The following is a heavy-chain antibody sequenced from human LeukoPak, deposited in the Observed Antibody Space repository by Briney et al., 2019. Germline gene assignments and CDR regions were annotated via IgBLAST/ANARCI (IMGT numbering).Heavy chain of an antibody. D-gene: IGHD2-21*01. J-gene: IGHJ3*02. Sequence: ASVKVSCKASGGTFSSYAISWVRQAPGQGLEWMGGIIPIFGTANYAHKFQGRVTITADESTSTAYMELSSLRSEDTAVYYCARAYCGGDCYSPRDAFDIWGQGTMVTVSS. CDR2: IIPIFGTA. V-gene: IGHV1-69*13. CDR1: GGTFSSYA. CDR3: ARAYCGGDCYSPRDAFDI.